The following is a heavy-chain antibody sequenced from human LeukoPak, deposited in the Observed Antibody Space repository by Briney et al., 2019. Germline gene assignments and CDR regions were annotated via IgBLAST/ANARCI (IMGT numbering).Heavy chain of an antibody. J-gene: IGHJ3*02. V-gene: IGHV4-59*12. CDR1: GGSFSGYY. CDR2: IYYSGTT. D-gene: IGHD2-15*01. CDR3: ARLRGYCSGGSCYSAFDI. Sequence: PSETLSLTCAVYGGSFSGYYWSWIRQPPGKGLEWIGYIYYSGTTYYNPSLKSRVIISVDTSKNQFSLKLTSVTAADTAVYYCARLRGYCSGGSCYSAFDIWGQGTMVTVSS.